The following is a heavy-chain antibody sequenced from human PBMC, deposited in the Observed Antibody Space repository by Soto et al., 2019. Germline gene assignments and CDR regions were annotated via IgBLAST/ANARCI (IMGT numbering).Heavy chain of an antibody. J-gene: IGHJ6*03. D-gene: IGHD3-9*01. CDR2: IWYDGSNK. CDR3: ARMGTGYQYYYYYYSMAV. Sequence: QVQLVESGGGVVQPGRSLRLSCAASGFTFSSYGMHWVRQAPGKGLEWVAVIWYDGSNKYYADSVKGRFTISRDNSKNTLSLKMNSLRAEDTAVYSCARMGTGYQYYYYYYSMAVGGKGTTVPVSS. V-gene: IGHV3-33*01. CDR1: GFTFSSYG.